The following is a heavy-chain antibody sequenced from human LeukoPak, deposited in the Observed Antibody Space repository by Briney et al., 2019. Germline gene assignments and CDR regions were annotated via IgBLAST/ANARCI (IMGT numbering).Heavy chain of an antibody. V-gene: IGHV3-7*01. J-gene: IGHJ4*02. D-gene: IGHD4-17*01. Sequence: AGGSLRLSCAASGFTFSRYWMSWVRHAPGKGLEWVANIKQDGSEKYYVDSVKGRFTISRDNAKSSLYLQMNSLRAEDTAVYYCARGYGNYGDYWFDYRGQGTLVTVSS. CDR1: GFTFSRYW. CDR2: IKQDGSEK. CDR3: ARGYGNYGDYWFDY.